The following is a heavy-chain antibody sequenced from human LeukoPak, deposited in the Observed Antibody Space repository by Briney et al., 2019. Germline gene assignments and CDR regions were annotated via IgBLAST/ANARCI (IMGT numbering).Heavy chain of an antibody. CDR2: IRYDGSNK. Sequence: GGSLRLSCAASGFTFSSYGMHWVRQAPGKGLEWVAFIRYDGSNKYYADSVKGRFTISRDNSKNTLYLQMNSLRAEDTAVYYCARDQRGQWLAWAFDIWGQGTMVTVSS. D-gene: IGHD6-19*01. V-gene: IGHV3-30*02. CDR3: ARDQRGQWLAWAFDI. J-gene: IGHJ3*02. CDR1: GFTFSSYG.